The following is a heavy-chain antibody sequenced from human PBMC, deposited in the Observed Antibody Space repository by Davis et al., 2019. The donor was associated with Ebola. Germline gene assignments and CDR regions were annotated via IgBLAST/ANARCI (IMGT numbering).Heavy chain of an antibody. D-gene: IGHD6-13*01. CDR2: IRSKANSYAT. V-gene: IGHV3-73*01. J-gene: IGHJ4*02. CDR3: TSRASSTVDY. Sequence: GESLKISCAASGFTFSNYAMSWVRQASGKGLEWVGRIRSKANSYATAYAASVKGRFTISRDDSKNTAYLQMNSLKTEDTAVYYCTSRASSTVDYWGQGTLVTVSS. CDR1: GFTFSNYA.